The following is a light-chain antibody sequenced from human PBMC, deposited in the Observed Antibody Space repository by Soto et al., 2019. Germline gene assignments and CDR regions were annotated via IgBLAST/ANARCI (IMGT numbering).Light chain of an antibody. V-gene: IGLV2-11*01. CDR3: CSYAGGPYV. J-gene: IGLJ1*01. CDR1: SSDVGAYNY. CDR2: DVS. Sequence: QSVLTQPRSVSGSPGQSVAISCTGTSSDVGAYNYVSWYQQHPGKAPKVIIYDVSKRPSGVPDRFSGSKSGNTASLTISGLQAEDDADYYFCSYAGGPYVFGTGTKLTVL.